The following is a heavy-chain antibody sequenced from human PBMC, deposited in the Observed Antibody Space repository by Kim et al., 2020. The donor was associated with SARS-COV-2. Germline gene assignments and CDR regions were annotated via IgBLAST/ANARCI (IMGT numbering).Heavy chain of an antibody. CDR3: AKDQGVLLWFGESGIDY. D-gene: IGHD3-10*01. V-gene: IGHV3-23*01. CDR1: GFTFSSYA. J-gene: IGHJ4*02. CDR2: ISGSGGST. Sequence: GGSLRLSCAASGFTFSSYAMSWVRQAPGKGLEWVSAISGSGGSTYYADSVKGRFTISRDNSKNTLYLQMNSLRAEDTAVYYCAKDQGVLLWFGESGIDYWGQGTLVTVSS.